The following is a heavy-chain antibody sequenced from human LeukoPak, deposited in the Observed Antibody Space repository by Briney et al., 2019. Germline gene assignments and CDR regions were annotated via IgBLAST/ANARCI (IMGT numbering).Heavy chain of an antibody. CDR2: ISAYNDNA. CDR3: ARSTLGIEFDY. D-gene: IGHD7-27*01. J-gene: IGHJ4*02. V-gene: IGHV1-18*01. CDR1: GYSFTNYG. Sequence: ASVKVSCKASGYSFTNYGISWVRQAPGQGLEWMGWISAYNDNAHYAQGLEGRVTMTSETSTRTAYMELTSLRSDDTAVYYCARSTLGIEFDYWGQGSLVTVSS.